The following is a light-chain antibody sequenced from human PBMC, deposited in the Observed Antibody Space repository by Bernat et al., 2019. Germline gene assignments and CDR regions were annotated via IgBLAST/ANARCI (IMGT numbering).Light chain of an antibody. V-gene: IGKV1-12*01. Sequence: IQMIQSPSSVSASVGDRVSITCRVSQAISRWIAWYQQKPGKAPKLLIYAASRLQSGVHSRFSGSGSVTDFILTISSLQPEDFATYYCQQANSFPPTFGQGTKVEIK. CDR1: QAISRW. CDR2: AAS. CDR3: QQANSFPPT. J-gene: IGKJ1*01.